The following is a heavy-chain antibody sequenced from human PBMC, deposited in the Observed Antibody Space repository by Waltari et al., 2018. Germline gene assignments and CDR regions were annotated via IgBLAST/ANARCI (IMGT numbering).Heavy chain of an antibody. D-gene: IGHD3-3*01. J-gene: IGHJ6*02. CDR2: INHSGRT. CDR1: GGSFSGYY. V-gene: IGHV4-34*01. CDR3: ARAPRWIFGVATHYYYYYGMDV. Sequence: QVQLQQWGAGLLKPSETLSLTCAVYGGSFSGYYWSWIRQPPGKGLEWIGEINHSGRTNYNPSLKIRVTISVDTSKNQFSLKLSSVTAADTAVYYCARAPRWIFGVATHYYYYYGMDVWGQGTTVTVSS.